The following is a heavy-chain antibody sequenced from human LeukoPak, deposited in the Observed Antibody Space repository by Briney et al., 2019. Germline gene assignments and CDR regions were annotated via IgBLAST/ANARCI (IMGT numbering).Heavy chain of an antibody. Sequence: GASVKVSCKASGYTFTCCAISWVRQAPGQGLEWMGGIIPIFGTANYAQKFQGRVTITTDESTSTAYMELSSLRSEDTAVYYCARKGGYRSAFDIWGQGTMVTVSS. CDR1: GYTFTCCA. D-gene: IGHD2-2*02. J-gene: IGHJ3*02. CDR3: ARKGGYRSAFDI. V-gene: IGHV1-69*05. CDR2: IIPIFGTA.